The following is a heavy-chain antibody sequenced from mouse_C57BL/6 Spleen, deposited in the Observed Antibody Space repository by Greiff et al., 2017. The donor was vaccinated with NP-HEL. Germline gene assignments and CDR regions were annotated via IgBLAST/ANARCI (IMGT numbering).Heavy chain of an antibody. CDR3: ARENYSNYVYAMDY. V-gene: IGHV1-81*01. CDR1: GYTFTSYG. J-gene: IGHJ4*01. CDR2: IYPRSGNT. D-gene: IGHD2-5*01. Sequence: VKLVESGAELARPGASVKLSCKASGYTFTSYGISWVKQRTGQGLEWIGEIYPRSGNTYYNEKFKGKATLTADKSSSTAYMELRSLTSEDSAVYFCARENYSNYVYAMDYWGQGTSVTVSS.